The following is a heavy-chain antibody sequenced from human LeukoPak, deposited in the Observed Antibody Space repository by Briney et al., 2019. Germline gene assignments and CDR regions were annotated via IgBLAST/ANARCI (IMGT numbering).Heavy chain of an antibody. J-gene: IGHJ5*02. CDR3: ARDLYCSSTSCYNWFDP. V-gene: IGHV1-2*02. D-gene: IGHD2-2*01. CDR2: INPNSGGT. CDR1: GYTFTGYY. Sequence: ASVEVSCKASGYTFTGYYMHWVRQAPGQGLEWMGWINPNSGGTNYAQKFQGRATMTRDTSISTAYMELSRLRSDDTAVYYCARDLYCSSTSCYNWFDPWGQGTLVTVSS.